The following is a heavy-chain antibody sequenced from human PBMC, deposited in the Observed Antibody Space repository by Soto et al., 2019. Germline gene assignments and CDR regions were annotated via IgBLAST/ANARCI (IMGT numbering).Heavy chain of an antibody. CDR3: ARARVATIYSYYYYGMDV. D-gene: IGHD5-12*01. V-gene: IGHV4-31*02. CDR1: GGSRSSGGYY. Sequence: SETRCRTWTVSGGSRSSGGYYWSCIRQHPGKGLEWIGYIYYSGSTYYNPSLKSRVTISVDTSKNQFSLKLSSVTAADTAVYYCARARVATIYSYYYYGMDVWGQGTTVAVS. J-gene: IGHJ6*02. CDR2: IYYSGST.